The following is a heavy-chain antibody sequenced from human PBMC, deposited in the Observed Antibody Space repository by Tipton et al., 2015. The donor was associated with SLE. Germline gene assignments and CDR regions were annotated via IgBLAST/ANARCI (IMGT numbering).Heavy chain of an antibody. J-gene: IGHJ4*02. V-gene: IGHV4-61*02. D-gene: IGHD6-13*01. Sequence: TLSLTCTVSGGSISGGPYYWNWIRQPAGEGLEWIGRIYVSGSTNYNPSLKSRVTISVDTSKNQFSLKLSSVTAADTAVYYCARSAGYGSSWAHFDYWGQGTLVTVSS. CDR3: ARSAGYGSSWAHFDY. CDR2: IYVSGST. CDR1: GGSISGGPYY.